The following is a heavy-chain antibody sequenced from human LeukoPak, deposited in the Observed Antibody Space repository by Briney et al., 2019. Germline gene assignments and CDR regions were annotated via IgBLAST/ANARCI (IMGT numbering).Heavy chain of an antibody. D-gene: IGHD2-2*01. CDR3: ARALGYCSSTSCPPPGNYYYYGMDV. CDR1: GYTFTGYY. J-gene: IGHJ6*02. CDR2: INPNSGGT. Sequence: ASVKVSCKASGYTFTGYYMHWVRQAPGQGLEWMGWINPNSGGTNYAQKFQGRVTMTRDTSISTAYMELSRLRSDDTAVYYCARALGYCSSTSCPPPGNYYYYGMDVWGQGTTVTVSS. V-gene: IGHV1-2*02.